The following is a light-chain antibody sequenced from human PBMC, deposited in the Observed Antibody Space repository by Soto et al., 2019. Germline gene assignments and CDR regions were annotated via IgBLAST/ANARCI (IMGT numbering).Light chain of an antibody. CDR1: QSVSSSY. CDR2: GAS. CDR3: PQYGRSPVA. Sequence: EIVLTQSPGTLSLSPGERATLSCRASQSVSSSYLAWYQQKPGQAPRLLIYGASSRATGIPDRFSGSGSGTDFTLTISSLEPEDFAVYYCPQYGRSPVAFGGGTKVDI. J-gene: IGKJ4*01. V-gene: IGKV3-20*01.